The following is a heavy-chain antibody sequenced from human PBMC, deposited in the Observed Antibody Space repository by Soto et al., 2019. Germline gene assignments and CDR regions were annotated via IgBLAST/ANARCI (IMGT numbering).Heavy chain of an antibody. CDR2: INHSGST. V-gene: IGHV4-34*01. CDR1: GGSFSGYY. D-gene: IGHD3-3*01. Sequence: SETLSLTCAVYGGSFSGYYWSWIRQPPGKGLDWIGEINHSGSTNYNPSLKSRVTISVDTSKNQFSLKLSSVTAADTAVYYCARVEKGLGIFGVVMDVWFDPWGQGTLVTVSS. J-gene: IGHJ5*02. CDR3: ARVEKGLGIFGVVMDVWFDP.